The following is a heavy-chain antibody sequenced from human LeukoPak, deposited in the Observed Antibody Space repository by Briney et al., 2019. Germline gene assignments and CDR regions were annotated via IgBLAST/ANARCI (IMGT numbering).Heavy chain of an antibody. V-gene: IGHV1-69*13. CDR2: IIPIFGTA. D-gene: IGHD1-1*01. J-gene: IGHJ6*02. CDR3: ATGTTGTGYYYGMDV. Sequence: ASVKVSCKASGGTFSSYAISWVRQAPGQGLEWMGGIIPIFGTANYAQKFQGRVTITADESTSTAYMELSSLRSEDTAVYYCATGTTGTGYYYGMDVWGQGTTVTVSS. CDR1: GGTFSSYA.